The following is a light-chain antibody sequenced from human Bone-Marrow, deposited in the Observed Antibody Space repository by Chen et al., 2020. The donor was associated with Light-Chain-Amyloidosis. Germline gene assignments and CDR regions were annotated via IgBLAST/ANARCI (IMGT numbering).Light chain of an antibody. CDR2: DVI. V-gene: IGLV2-8*01. J-gene: IGLJ3*02. CDR3: CSYAGDSWV. Sequence: QSALTQPPSASGSPGQSVTISCTGTNSDVGRYDYVSWYQQHPGKAPKCLIYDVIKRSSGVPDRFSGSKSGNTASLTVSGLQAEDEADYYCCSYAGDSWVFGGGTKLTVL. CDR1: NSDVGRYDY.